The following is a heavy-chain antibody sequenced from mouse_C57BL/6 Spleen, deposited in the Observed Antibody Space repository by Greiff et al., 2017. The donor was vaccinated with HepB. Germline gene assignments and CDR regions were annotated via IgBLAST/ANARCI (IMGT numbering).Heavy chain of an antibody. Sequence: VQLQQSGPELVKPGASVKISCKASGYAFSSSWMNWVKQRPGKGLEWIGRIYPGDGDTNYNGKFKGKATLTADKSSSTAYMQLSSLTSEDSAVYFCARRGYDGGYYAMDYWGQGTSVTVSS. CDR3: ARRGYDGGYYAMDY. CDR1: GYAFSSSW. CDR2: IYPGDGDT. J-gene: IGHJ4*01. D-gene: IGHD2-2*01. V-gene: IGHV1-82*01.